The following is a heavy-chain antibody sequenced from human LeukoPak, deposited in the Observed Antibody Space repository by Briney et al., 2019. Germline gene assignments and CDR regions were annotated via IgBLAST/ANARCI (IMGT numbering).Heavy chain of an antibody. J-gene: IGHJ4*02. Sequence: GASVKVSCKASGYTFTSYYMHWVRQAPGQGLEWMGIINPSGGSTSYAQKFQGRVTMTRDMSTSTVYMELRGLTSDDTAIYYCARDHSGFHLDYWGQGTLVTVSS. D-gene: IGHD3-10*01. V-gene: IGHV1-46*01. CDR1: GYTFTSYY. CDR3: ARDHSGFHLDY. CDR2: INPSGGST.